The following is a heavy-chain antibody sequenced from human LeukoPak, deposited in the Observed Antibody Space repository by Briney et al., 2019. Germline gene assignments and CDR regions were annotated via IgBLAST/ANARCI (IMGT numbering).Heavy chain of an antibody. CDR2: IIPILGIA. J-gene: IGHJ4*02. CDR3: ARDRYSSGWDPFDY. Sequence: GASVKVSCKASGGTFSSYAISWVRQAPGQGLEWMGRIIPILGIANYAQKFQGRVTITADKSTSTAYMELSSLRSEDTAVYYCARDRYSSGWDPFDYWGQGTLVTVSS. V-gene: IGHV1-69*04. CDR1: GGTFSSYA. D-gene: IGHD6-19*01.